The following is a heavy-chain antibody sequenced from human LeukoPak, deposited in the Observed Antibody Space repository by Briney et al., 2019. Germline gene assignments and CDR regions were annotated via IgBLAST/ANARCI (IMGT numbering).Heavy chain of an antibody. D-gene: IGHD1-26*01. CDR2: ISYDGSNK. J-gene: IGHJ4*02. CDR3: AKDLELAPFDY. V-gene: IGHV3-30*18. Sequence: GGSLRLSCAASGFTFSSYSMNWVRQAPGKGLEWVAVISYDGSNKYYADSVKGRFTISRDNSKDTLYLEMNSLGAEDTAVYYCAKDLELAPFDYWGQGTLVTVSS. CDR1: GFTFSSYS.